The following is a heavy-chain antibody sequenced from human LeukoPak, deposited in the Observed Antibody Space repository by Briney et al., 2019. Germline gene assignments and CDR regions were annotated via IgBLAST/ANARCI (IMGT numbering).Heavy chain of an antibody. J-gene: IGHJ4*02. D-gene: IGHD4-17*01. CDR1: GGSISSGSYY. CDR2: IYTSGST. Sequence: SQTLSLTCTVSGGSISSGSYYWSWIRQPAGKGLEWIGRIYTSGSTNYNPSLKSRVTISVDTSKNQFSLKLSSVTAADTAVYYCARDRDYDPHFDYWGQGTLVTVSS. CDR3: ARDRDYDPHFDY. V-gene: IGHV4-61*02.